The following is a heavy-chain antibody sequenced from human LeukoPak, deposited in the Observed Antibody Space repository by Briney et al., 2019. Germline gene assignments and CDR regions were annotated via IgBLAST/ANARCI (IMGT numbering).Heavy chain of an antibody. CDR3: ARVIYWSDYGDYVSVSWFDP. J-gene: IGHJ5*02. CDR1: GGSISSGSYY. CDR2: MYYSGST. D-gene: IGHD4-17*01. Sequence: PSETLSLTCTVSGGSISSGSYYWGWIRQPPGKGLEWIGSMYYSGSTYYNPSLKSRVTISADPSKNQFSLKPSSVTAAADTAVYYCARVIYWSDYGDYVSVSWFDPWGQGTLVTVSS. V-gene: IGHV4-39*01.